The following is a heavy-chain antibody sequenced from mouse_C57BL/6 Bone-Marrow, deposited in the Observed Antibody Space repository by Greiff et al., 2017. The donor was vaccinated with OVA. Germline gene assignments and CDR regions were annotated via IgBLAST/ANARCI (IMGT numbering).Heavy chain of an antibody. CDR2: INPYNGGT. J-gene: IGHJ3*01. CDR3: ARYYTSAWFAY. Sequence: EVQLQQSGPVLVKPGASVKMSCKASGYTFTDYYMNWVKQSHGKSLEWIGVINPYNGGTSYNQKFKGKATLTVDKSSSTAYMELNSLTSEDSAVYYCARYYTSAWFAYWGQGTLVTVSA. D-gene: IGHD2-12*01. CDR1: GYTFTDYY. V-gene: IGHV1-19*01.